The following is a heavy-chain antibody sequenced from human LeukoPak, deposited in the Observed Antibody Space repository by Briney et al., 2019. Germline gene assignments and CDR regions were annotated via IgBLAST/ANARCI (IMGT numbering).Heavy chain of an antibody. J-gene: IGHJ6*03. CDR2: IYPGDSDT. V-gene: IGHV5-51*01. D-gene: IGHD5-18*01. CDR1: GYSFTSCW. CDR3: ARRDTADYYYMDV. Sequence: GESLKISCKGSGYSFTSCWIGWVRQMPGKGLEWMGIIYPGDSDTRYSPSFQGQVTISADKSISTAYLQWSSLKASDTAMYYCARRDTADYYYMDVWGKGTTVTVSS.